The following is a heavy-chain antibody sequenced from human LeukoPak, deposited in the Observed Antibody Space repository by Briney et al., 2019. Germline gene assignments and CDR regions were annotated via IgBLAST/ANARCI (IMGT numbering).Heavy chain of an antibody. Sequence: GGSLRLSCAASGFTFSDYYMSWSRQAPGKGLEWVSYISSSGSTIYYADSVKGRFSISRDNAKNSLYLQMNSLRAEDTAVYYCAPYCSGGSCYSYNWFDPWGQGTLVTVSS. J-gene: IGHJ5*02. V-gene: IGHV3-11*01. CDR1: GFTFSDYY. CDR3: APYCSGGSCYSYNWFDP. CDR2: ISSSGSTI. D-gene: IGHD2-15*01.